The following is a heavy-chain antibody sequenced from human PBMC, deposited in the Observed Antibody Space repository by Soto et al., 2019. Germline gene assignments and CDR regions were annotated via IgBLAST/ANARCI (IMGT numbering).Heavy chain of an antibody. CDR3: AKEIAVAVATPPEY. CDR1: GFIYSIYA. Sequence: GGSLRLSCTASGFIYSIYAMAWVRQAPGKGLEWVSAISGSGGETYYADSVKGRFTISRDNSKNTVYLQMTNLRAEDTAVYYCAKEIAVAVATPPEYWGQGTLVTVSS. J-gene: IGHJ4*02. V-gene: IGHV3-23*01. D-gene: IGHD5-12*01. CDR2: ISGSGGET.